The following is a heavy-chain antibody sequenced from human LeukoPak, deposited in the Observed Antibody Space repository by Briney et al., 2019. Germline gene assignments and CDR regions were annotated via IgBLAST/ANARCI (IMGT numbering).Heavy chain of an antibody. CDR2: IIPILGIA. CDR1: GGIFSSYA. Sequence: GSSVKVSCKASGGIFSSYAISWGRQAPGEGLEWMGGIIPILGIANYAQKFQGRVTITATNSTNTAYMDLSSLRTDDTAVYYCARDLPPYYFDYWGQGTLVTVSS. V-gene: IGHV1-69*04. J-gene: IGHJ4*02. CDR3: ARDLPPYYFDY.